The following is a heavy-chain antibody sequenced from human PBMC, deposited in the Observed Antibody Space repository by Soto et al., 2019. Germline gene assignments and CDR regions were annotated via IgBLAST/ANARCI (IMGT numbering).Heavy chain of an antibody. CDR1: GGSISSGGYS. CDR3: ARVPAY. V-gene: IGHV4-30-2*01. Sequence: QLQLQESGSRLVKPSQTLSLTCAVSGGSISSGGYSWSWIRQPPGKGLEWIGYIYHSGSTYYNPALKSRVTISVDRSKNQFSLKLSSVTAADTAVYYCARVPAYWGQGTLVTVSS. CDR2: IYHSGST. J-gene: IGHJ4*02.